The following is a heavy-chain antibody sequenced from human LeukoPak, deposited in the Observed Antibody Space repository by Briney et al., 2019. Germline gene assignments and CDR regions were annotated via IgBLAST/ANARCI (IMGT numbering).Heavy chain of an antibody. CDR1: GFTVSSTY. CDR2: MYSEDNK. CDR3: ARGVLGIIPIDY. Sequence: GGSLRLSCAASGFTVSSTYMAWVRQAPGKGLEWVSFMYSEDNKYYADSVKGRFTISRDNSKNTLYLQMNTLRADDTAVYYCARGVLGIIPIDYWGQGTLVTVPS. V-gene: IGHV3-53*01. D-gene: IGHD3-10*02. J-gene: IGHJ4*02.